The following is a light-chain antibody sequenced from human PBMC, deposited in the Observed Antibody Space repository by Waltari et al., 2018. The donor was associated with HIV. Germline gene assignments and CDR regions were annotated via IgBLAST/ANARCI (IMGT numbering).Light chain of an antibody. CDR1: QSITTW. V-gene: IGKV1-5*03. CDR2: RAS. J-gene: IGKJ2*01. Sequence: DIQMTQSPSTLSAFVGDSVTITCRASQSITTWLAWYQLKPGKTPKVLIYRASNLESGVPSRFSGSGSGTEFTLTISSLLPDDFAIYYCQQYDTYPYTFGQGTKLESK. CDR3: QQYDTYPYT.